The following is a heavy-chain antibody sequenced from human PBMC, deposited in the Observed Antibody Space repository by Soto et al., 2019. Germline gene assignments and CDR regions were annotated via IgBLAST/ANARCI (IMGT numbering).Heavy chain of an antibody. D-gene: IGHD3-9*01. CDR3: ARLEGLATISYYFDF. CDR1: GGSISSSSYY. J-gene: IGHJ4*02. Sequence: SETLSLTCTVSGGSISSSSYYWGWIRQPPGQGLEWLGTIYSLGNTYYNPSLKSRVTISVDKSKSQLFLKLSSVTAADSAVYFCARLEGLATISYYFDFWGPGALVTVSS. V-gene: IGHV4-39*01. CDR2: IYSLGNT.